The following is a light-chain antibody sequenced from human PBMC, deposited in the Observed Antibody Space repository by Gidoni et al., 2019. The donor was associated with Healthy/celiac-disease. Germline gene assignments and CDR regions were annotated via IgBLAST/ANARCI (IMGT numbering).Light chain of an antibody. CDR3: QTWGTGAWV. J-gene: IGLJ3*02. Sequence: LVLTQSPSAPASLVASVKLTCTLSSGHSSYAIAWHQQQPEKGPRYLMKLNSDGSHSKGDGIPDRFAGSSSGAERYLTISSLQAEDEADYYCQTWGTGAWVFGGGTKLTVL. V-gene: IGLV4-69*01. CDR1: SGHSSYA. CDR2: LNSDGSH.